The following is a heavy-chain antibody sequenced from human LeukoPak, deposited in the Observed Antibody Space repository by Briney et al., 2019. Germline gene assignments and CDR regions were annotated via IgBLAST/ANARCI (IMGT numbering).Heavy chain of an antibody. CDR2: ISDTGYWT. Sequence: PGGSLRLSCAASGFTFSTHAFSWVRQAPGKGLEWVSAISDTGYWTFYADSVKGRFAISRDNSKNTVFLQMNSLRAEDTAVYYCAKGGLACGYSFHDWGQGTLVTVSP. J-gene: IGHJ4*02. CDR3: AKGGLACGYSFHD. D-gene: IGHD3-22*01. V-gene: IGHV3-23*01. CDR1: GFTFSTHA.